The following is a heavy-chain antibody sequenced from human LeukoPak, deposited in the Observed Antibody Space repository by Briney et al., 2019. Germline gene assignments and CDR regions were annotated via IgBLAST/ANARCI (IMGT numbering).Heavy chain of an antibody. CDR2: IYYSGST. CDR3: ARHFWFGESYYGMDV. V-gene: IGHV4-59*08. Sequence: SETLSLTCTVSGGSISSYDWSWIRQPPGKGLEWIGYIYYSGSTNYNPSLKSRVTISVDTSKNQFSLKLSSVTAADTAVYYCARHFWFGESYYGMDVWGQGTTVTVSS. J-gene: IGHJ6*02. CDR1: GGSISSYD. D-gene: IGHD3-10*01.